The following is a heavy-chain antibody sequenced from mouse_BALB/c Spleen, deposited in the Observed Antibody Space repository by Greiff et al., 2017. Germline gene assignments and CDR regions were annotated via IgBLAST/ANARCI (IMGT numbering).Heavy chain of an antibody. CDR3: ARDAITTGGYFDY. J-gene: IGHJ2*01. CDR1: GFTFSDYY. CDR2: ISDGGSYT. D-gene: IGHD2-4*01. Sequence: EVMLVESGGGLVKPGGSLKLSCAASGFTFSDYYMYWVRQTPEKRLEWVATISDGGSYTYYPDSVKGRFTISRDNAKNNLYLQMSSLKSEDTAMYYCARDAITTGGYFDYWGQGTTLTVSS. V-gene: IGHV5-4*02.